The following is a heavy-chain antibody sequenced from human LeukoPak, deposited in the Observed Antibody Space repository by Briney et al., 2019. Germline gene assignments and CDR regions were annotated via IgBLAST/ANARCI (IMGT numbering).Heavy chain of an antibody. D-gene: IGHD3-9*01. J-gene: IGHJ3*02. CDR2: LNHSGST. V-gene: IGHV4-34*01. CDR3: ARVGYDILTGYYRRRSLDAFYI. Sequence: SETLSLTCAVYGGSFSGYYWSWIRQPPGKGLEWIGELNHSGSTNYNPSLKSRDTISVDTSKNQFSLKLSSVTAAETAVYYCARVGYDILTGYYRRRSLDAFYIWGQGTMVTVSS. CDR1: GGSFSGYY.